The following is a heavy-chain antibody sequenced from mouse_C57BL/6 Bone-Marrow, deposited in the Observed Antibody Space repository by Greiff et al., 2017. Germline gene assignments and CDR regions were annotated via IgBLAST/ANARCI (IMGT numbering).Heavy chain of an antibody. D-gene: IGHD2-3*01. Sequence: SGPVLVKPGASVKMSCKASGYTFTDYYMNWVKQSHGKSLEWIGVINPYNGGTSYNQKFKGKATLTVDKSSSTAYMELNSLTSEDSAVYYCARRWVPFAYWGQGTLVTVSA. CDR2: INPYNGGT. V-gene: IGHV1-19*01. CDR1: GYTFTDYY. J-gene: IGHJ3*01. CDR3: ARRWVPFAY.